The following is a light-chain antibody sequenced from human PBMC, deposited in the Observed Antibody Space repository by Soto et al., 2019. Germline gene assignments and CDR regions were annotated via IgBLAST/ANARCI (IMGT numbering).Light chain of an antibody. CDR2: AAS. V-gene: IGKV1-39*01. J-gene: IGKJ1*01. Sequence: DIQMTQSPSSLSASVGDRVTITCRASQSISSYLNWYQQKPGKAPKLLIYAASSLQSGVQSRFSGSGSGTDFTLTIRSLQPEDFATYYCQQSYSTPRTVGQGTKVEIK. CDR3: QQSYSTPRT. CDR1: QSISSY.